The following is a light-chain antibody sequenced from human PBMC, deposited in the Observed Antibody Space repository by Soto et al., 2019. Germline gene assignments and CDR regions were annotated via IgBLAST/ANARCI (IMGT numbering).Light chain of an antibody. V-gene: IGKV2-30*01. CDR3: MQGTHLLFT. Sequence: DVVMTQSPLSLSVTLGQPASISCRSSQSLVYSDGNTYLNWFHQRPGQSPRRLIYKVSKRDSGVTERFSGSVSGTDFTLTISRVEAEDVGVYYCMQGTHLLFTFGPGTKVDIK. CDR1: QSLVYSDGNTY. J-gene: IGKJ3*01. CDR2: KVS.